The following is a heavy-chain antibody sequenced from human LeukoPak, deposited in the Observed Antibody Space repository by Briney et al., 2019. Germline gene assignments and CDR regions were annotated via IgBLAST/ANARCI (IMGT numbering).Heavy chain of an antibody. CDR2: ISYDGSNK. CDR1: GFTFSAYG. CDR3: AKELTRPNRPVAGLNY. J-gene: IGHJ4*02. V-gene: IGHV3-30*18. D-gene: IGHD6-19*01. Sequence: GRSLRLSCAASGFTFSAYGMHWVRQAPGKGLEWVAIISYDGSNKYYPDSVKGRFTISRDDSKNTLYLQMNSLRTEDTAVYYCAKELTRPNRPVAGLNYGRQATLVTVSS.